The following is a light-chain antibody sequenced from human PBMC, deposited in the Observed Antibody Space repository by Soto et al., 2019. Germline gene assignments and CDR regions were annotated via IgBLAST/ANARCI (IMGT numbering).Light chain of an antibody. Sequence: QSALTQPPSASGSPGQSVTISCTGTSSDVGGYNSVSCYQQHPGKAPKLMIYDVSKRPSGVPDRFSGSKSGNTASLTVSGLQAEDEADYYCSSYADSNNLVFGGGTKLTVL. CDR2: DVS. J-gene: IGLJ2*01. V-gene: IGLV2-8*01. CDR3: SSYADSNNLV. CDR1: SSDVGGYNS.